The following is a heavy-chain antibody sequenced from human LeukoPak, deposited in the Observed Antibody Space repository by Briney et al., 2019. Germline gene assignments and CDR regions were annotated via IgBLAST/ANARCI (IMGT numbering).Heavy chain of an antibody. D-gene: IGHD3-9*01. CDR1: GYTFTGYY. CDR3: ARGNYDILTGYYGSIDY. V-gene: IGHV1-2*02. Sequence: GASVKVSCKASGYTFTGYYMHWVRQAPGQGLEWMGWINPNSGGTNYAQKFQGRVTMTRDTSISTAYMELSRLRSEDTAVYYCARGNYDILTGYYGSIDYWGQGTLVTVSS. CDR2: INPNSGGT. J-gene: IGHJ4*02.